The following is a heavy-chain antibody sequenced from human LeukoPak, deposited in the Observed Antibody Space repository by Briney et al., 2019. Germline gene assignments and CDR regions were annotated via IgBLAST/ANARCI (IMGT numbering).Heavy chain of an antibody. Sequence: SETLSLTCTVSGYSISSGYYWGWIRQPPGKGLEWIGSIYHSGSTYYNPSLKSRVTISVDTSKNQFSLKLSSVTAADTAVYYCARHAGGAAAGLDYWGQGTLVTVSS. CDR3: ARHAGGAAAGLDY. D-gene: IGHD6-13*01. CDR2: IYHSGST. J-gene: IGHJ4*02. CDR1: GYSISSGYY. V-gene: IGHV4-38-2*02.